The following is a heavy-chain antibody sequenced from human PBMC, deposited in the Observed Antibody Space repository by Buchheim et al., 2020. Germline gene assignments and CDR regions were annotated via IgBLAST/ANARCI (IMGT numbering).Heavy chain of an antibody. V-gene: IGHV4-59*01. CDR2: IYYSGST. J-gene: IGHJ6*02. CDR1: GGSISSYY. Sequence: QVQLQESGPGLVKPSETLSLTCTVSGGSISSYYWSWIRQPPGKGLEWIGYIYYSGSTNYNPSLKSRVTISVDTSKNQFSLKLSSVTAADTAVYYCARRGGEVVPAAMYPAWGGMDVWGQGTT. CDR3: ARRGGEVVPAAMYPAWGGMDV. D-gene: IGHD2-2*01.